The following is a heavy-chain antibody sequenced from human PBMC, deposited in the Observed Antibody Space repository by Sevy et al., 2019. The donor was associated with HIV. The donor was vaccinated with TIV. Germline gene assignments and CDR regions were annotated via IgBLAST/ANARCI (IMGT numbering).Heavy chain of an antibody. J-gene: IGHJ6*02. V-gene: IGHV3-30*18. CDR1: GFSFSYYG. Sequence: GGSLRLSCTGSGFSFSYYGIHWVRQAPGKGLDWVALISHDGINEYYAYSVKGRFTISRDNSKNKVYLEMNRLRNEDTAIYFCANAYSGSYSHSYLYALDVWGQGTTVTVSS. CDR3: ANAYSGSYSHSYLYALDV. D-gene: IGHD1-26*01. CDR2: ISHDGINE.